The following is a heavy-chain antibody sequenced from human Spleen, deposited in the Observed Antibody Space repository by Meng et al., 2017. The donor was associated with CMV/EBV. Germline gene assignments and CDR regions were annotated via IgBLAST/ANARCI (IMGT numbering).Heavy chain of an antibody. CDR2: ISDSGGST. J-gene: IGHJ4*02. D-gene: IGHD2-2*01. CDR3: AKGRSGTTTSCSNY. Sequence: GGSLRLSCAASGFTFSNYSMNWVRQAPGKGLEWVSTISDSGGSTYYADSVKGRFTISRDNSKNTLYLQMNSLRAEDTAVYYCAKGRSGTTTSCSNYWGQGTLVTVSS. V-gene: IGHV3-23*01. CDR1: GFTFSNYS.